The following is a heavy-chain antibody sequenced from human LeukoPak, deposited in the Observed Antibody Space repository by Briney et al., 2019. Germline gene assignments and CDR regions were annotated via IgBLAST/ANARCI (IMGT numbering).Heavy chain of an antibody. CDR3: ASQKNGASDY. CDR1: GFTFSSYA. V-gene: IGHV3-23*01. J-gene: IGHJ4*01. Sequence: HTGGSLRLSCAASGFTFSSYAMSWVRQAPGKGLEWVSAISGSGGSTYYADSVKGRFTISRDNSKNTLYLQMNSLRAEDTAVYYCASQKNGASDYWGQGTLVTVSS. CDR2: ISGSGGST. D-gene: IGHD1-1*01.